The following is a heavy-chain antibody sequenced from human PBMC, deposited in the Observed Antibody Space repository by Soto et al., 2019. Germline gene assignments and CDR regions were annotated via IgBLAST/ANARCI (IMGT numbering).Heavy chain of an antibody. V-gene: IGHV1-18*01. CDR1: GYTFTSYG. Sequence: SVKVSCKASGYTFTSYGISWVRQAPGQGLEWMGWISAYNGNTNYAQKLQGRVTMTTDTSTITAYMELRSLRSDDTAMYYCARDTRCSGGSCYPPACDYGMHVWGQGTTVT. CDR2: ISAYNGNT. J-gene: IGHJ6*02. CDR3: ARDTRCSGGSCYPPACDYGMHV. D-gene: IGHD2-15*01.